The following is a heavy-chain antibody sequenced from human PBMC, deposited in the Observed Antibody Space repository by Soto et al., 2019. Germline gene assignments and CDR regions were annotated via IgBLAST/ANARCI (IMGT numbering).Heavy chain of an antibody. CDR3: AHTPDPHAPVPAAKGSGWFDP. J-gene: IGHJ5*02. CDR1: GFSLSTSGVG. Sequence: SGPTLVNPTQTLTLTCTFSGFSLSTSGVGVGWIRQPPGKALEWLALIYWNDDKRYSPSLKSRLTITKDTSKNQVVLTMTNMDPVDTATYYCAHTPDPHAPVPAAKGSGWFDPWGQGTLVTVSS. CDR2: IYWNDDK. D-gene: IGHD2-2*01. V-gene: IGHV2-5*01.